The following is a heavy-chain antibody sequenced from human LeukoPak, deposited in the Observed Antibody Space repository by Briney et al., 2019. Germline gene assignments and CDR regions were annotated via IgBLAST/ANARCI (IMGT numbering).Heavy chain of an antibody. CDR2: IIPILGIG. V-gene: IGHV1-69*04. D-gene: IGHD3-22*01. CDR1: GGTFSSYA. Sequence: SVKVSCKPSGGTFSSYAISWVRQAPGQGLEWMGRIIPILGIGNYAQKFQGRVTITAEKSTSTAYMELSSLRSEDTAVYYCARSRGYYYDSSGYYFDYWGQGTLVTVSS. J-gene: IGHJ4*02. CDR3: ARSRGYYYDSSGYYFDY.